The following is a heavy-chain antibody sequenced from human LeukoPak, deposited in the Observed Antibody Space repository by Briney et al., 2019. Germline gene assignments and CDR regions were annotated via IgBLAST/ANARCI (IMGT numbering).Heavy chain of an antibody. D-gene: IGHD3-22*01. J-gene: IGHJ4*02. V-gene: IGHV4-30-2*01. CDR2: IYHSGST. CDR3: ARVGYYDSSGYSF. Sequence: SETLSLTCAVSGGSISSGGYSWSWIRQPPGKGLEWIGYIYHSGSTYYNPSLKSRVTISVDTSKIQFSLKLSSVTAADTAVYYCARVGYYDSSGYSFWGQGTLVTVSS. CDR1: GGSISSGGYS.